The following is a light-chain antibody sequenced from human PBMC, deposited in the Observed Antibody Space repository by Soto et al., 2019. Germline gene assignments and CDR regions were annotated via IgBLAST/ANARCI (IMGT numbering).Light chain of an antibody. CDR1: SSDIGGYNY. Sequence: QSALTQPASVSGSPGQSITISCTGTSSDIGGYNYVSWYQQHPGKAPKVIIYEVSNRPSGVSNRFSGSKSGNTASLTISGLQAEDEADYHCSSYTSSSSLVFGGGTKLTVL. J-gene: IGLJ2*01. V-gene: IGLV2-14*01. CDR3: SSYTSSSSLV. CDR2: EVS.